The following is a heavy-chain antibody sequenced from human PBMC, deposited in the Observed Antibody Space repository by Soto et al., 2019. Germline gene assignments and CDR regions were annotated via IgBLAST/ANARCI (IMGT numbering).Heavy chain of an antibody. D-gene: IGHD4-4*01. Sequence: GGSLRLSCAASGFTFSSYGMHWVRQAPGKGLEWVAVISYDGSNKYYADSVKGRFTISRDNSKNTLYLQMNSLRAEDTAVYYWAKDSHSNYPTDYWGQGTLVNVSS. CDR3: AKDSHSNYPTDY. CDR2: ISYDGSNK. CDR1: GFTFSSYG. J-gene: IGHJ4*02. V-gene: IGHV3-30*18.